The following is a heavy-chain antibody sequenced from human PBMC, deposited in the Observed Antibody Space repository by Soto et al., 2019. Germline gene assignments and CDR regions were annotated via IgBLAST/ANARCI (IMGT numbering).Heavy chain of an antibody. CDR1: GGSISSGNYY. V-gene: IGHV4-30-4*01. J-gene: IGHJ5*02. CDR2: ISYGGST. Sequence: SETLSLTCTVSGGSISSGNYYWSWIRQPPGKGLEWIGFISYGGSTYYSASLKSRFTISVDTSKNQFSLNLSFVTAADTAVYYCAREAAPGYDFWSGYSSYNWFDPWGQGTLVTVSS. D-gene: IGHD3-3*01. CDR3: AREAAPGYDFWSGYSSYNWFDP.